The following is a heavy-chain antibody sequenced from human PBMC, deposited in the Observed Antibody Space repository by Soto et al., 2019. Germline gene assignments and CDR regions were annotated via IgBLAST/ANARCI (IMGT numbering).Heavy chain of an antibody. J-gene: IGHJ4*02. D-gene: IGHD6-13*01. CDR3: ARDLRQWSIAAARY. CDR2: ISYDGSNK. V-gene: IGHV3-30-3*01. CDR1: GFTFSSYA. Sequence: QVQLVESGGGVVQPGRSLRLSCAASGFTFSSYAMHWVRQAPGKGLEWVAVISYDGSNKYYADSVKGRFTISRDNSKNTLYLQMNSLRAEDTAVYYCARDLRQWSIAAARYWGQGTLVTVSS.